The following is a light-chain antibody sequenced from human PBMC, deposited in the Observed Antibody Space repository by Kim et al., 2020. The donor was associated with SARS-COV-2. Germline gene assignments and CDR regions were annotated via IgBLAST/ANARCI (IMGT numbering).Light chain of an antibody. CDR1: HGSVSTAHH. V-gene: IGLV8-61*01. CDR3: VLYMTGGTWV. J-gene: IGLJ3*02. CDR2: NTN. Sequence: GETFTITCGLRHGSVSTAHHPSWYQQTPGQAPRTLIYNTNSRSSGVPDRFSGSILGNRAALTITGAEAADESHYYCVLYMTGGTWVFGGGTQLTVL.